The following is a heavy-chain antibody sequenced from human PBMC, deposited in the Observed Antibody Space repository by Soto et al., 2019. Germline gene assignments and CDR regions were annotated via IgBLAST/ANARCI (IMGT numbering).Heavy chain of an antibody. Sequence: PSETLSLTCTVSGGSIRSYCLTWIRQPPGEGLEWIGYIYYSGSTNYSPSLKSRVTISVDTSKNQFSLKLSSVTAADTAVYYCARDLDCSGGSCYPGRWFDPWGQGTLVTVSS. CDR1: GGSIRSYC. CDR2: IYYSGST. V-gene: IGHV4-59*01. J-gene: IGHJ5*02. D-gene: IGHD2-15*01. CDR3: ARDLDCSGGSCYPGRWFDP.